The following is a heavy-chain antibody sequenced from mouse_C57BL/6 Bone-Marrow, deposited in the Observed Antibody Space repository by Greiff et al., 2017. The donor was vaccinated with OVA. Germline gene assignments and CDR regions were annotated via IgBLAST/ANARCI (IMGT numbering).Heavy chain of an antibody. CDR3: ARVYYGSSYGFAY. V-gene: IGHV14-2*01. J-gene: IGHJ3*01. CDR2: IAPEDGET. Sequence: VQLQQPGAELVKPGASVKLSCKASGYTFTSYWMHWVKQRTEQGLEWIGRIAPEDGETKYAPKFQGKATITADTSSNTAYLQLSSLTSEDTAVYYCARVYYGSSYGFAYWGQGTLVTVSA. D-gene: IGHD1-1*01. CDR1: GYTFTSYW.